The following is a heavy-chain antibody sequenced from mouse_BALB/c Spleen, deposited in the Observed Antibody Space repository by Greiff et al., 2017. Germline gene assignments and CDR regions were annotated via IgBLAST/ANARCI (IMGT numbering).Heavy chain of an antibody. V-gene: IGHV2-6-4*01. J-gene: IGHJ3*01. Sequence: VKVVESGPGLVAPSQSLSITCTVSGFSLSRYSVHWVRQPPGKGLEWLGMIWGGGSTDYNSALKSRLSISKDNSKSQVFLKMNSLQTDDTAMYYCARNNYGNSAWFAYWGQGTLVTVSA. CDR1: GFSLSRYS. CDR3: ARNNYGNSAWFAY. CDR2: IWGGGST. D-gene: IGHD2-1*01.